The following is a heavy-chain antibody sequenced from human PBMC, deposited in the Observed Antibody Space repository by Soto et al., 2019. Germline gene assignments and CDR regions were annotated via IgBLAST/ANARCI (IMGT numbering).Heavy chain of an antibody. J-gene: IGHJ3*02. CDR1: GGSISSGGYY. CDR2: IYYTGRT. D-gene: IGHD1-26*01. CDR3: ARAREANAFDI. Sequence: QVQLQESGPGLVKPSQTLSLTCTVSGGSISSGGYYWSWIRQHPGKGLEWIGYIYYTGRTYYNPSLKSXXTXSXXTSKNQFSLKLSSATAADAAVYYCARAREANAFDIWGQGTMVTVSS. V-gene: IGHV4-31*03.